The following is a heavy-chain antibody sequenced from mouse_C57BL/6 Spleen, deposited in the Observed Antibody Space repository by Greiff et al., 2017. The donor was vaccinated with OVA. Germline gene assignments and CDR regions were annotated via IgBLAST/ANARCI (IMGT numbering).Heavy chain of an antibody. J-gene: IGHJ1*03. D-gene: IGHD1-1*01. CDR3: TRPGGSSLGYFDV. CDR1: GYTFTDYE. Sequence: QVQLQQSGAELVRPGASVTLSCKASGYTFTDYEMHWVKQTPVHGLEWIGAIDPETGGTAYNQKFKGKAILTADKSSSTAYMELRSLTSEDSAVYYCTRPGGSSLGYFDVWGTGTTVTVSS. CDR2: IDPETGGT. V-gene: IGHV1-15*01.